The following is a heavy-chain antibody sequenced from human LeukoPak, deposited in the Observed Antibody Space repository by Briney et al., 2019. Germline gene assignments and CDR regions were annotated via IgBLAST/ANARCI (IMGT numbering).Heavy chain of an antibody. CDR2: TSSDLNVK. Sequence: GGSLRLSCAASGFTFRNYVIHWVRQAPGKGLEWVAVTSSDLNVKLYADSVKGRFTISRDNSRSTLYLQMNSLRPEDTAIYYCARAGYYGSGSPPSLYFDYWGQGTLVTVSS. J-gene: IGHJ4*02. CDR1: GFTFRNYV. D-gene: IGHD3-10*01. CDR3: ARAGYYGSGSPPSLYFDY. V-gene: IGHV3-30-3*01.